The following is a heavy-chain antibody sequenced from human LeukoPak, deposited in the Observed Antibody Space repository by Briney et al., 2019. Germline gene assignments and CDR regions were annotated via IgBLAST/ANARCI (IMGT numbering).Heavy chain of an antibody. Sequence: SETLSLTCAVYGGSFSGYYWSWIRQPPGKGLEWIGEINHSGSTNYNPSLKSRVTISVDTSKNQFSLKLSSVTAADTAVYYCARDWMFVGSSSRWFDPWGQGTLVTVSS. V-gene: IGHV4-34*01. J-gene: IGHJ5*02. CDR3: ARDWMFVGSSSRWFDP. D-gene: IGHD2-15*01. CDR2: INHSGST. CDR1: GGSFSGYY.